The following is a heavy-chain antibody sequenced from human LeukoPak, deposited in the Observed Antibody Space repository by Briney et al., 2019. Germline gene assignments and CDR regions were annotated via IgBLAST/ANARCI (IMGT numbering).Heavy chain of an antibody. Sequence: PGGSLRLSCAASGFTFSNAWMSWVRQAPGKGLEWVGRIKSKTDGGTTDYAAPVKGRFTISRDDSKNTLYLQMNSLKTEDTAVYYCITDLESAAVAGTDIGYWGQGTLVTVSS. CDR2: IKSKTDGGTT. J-gene: IGHJ4*02. CDR3: ITDLESAAVAGTDIGY. V-gene: IGHV3-15*01. CDR1: GFTFSNAW. D-gene: IGHD6-19*01.